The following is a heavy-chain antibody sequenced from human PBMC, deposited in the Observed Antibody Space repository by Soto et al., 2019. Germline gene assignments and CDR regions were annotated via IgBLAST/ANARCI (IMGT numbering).Heavy chain of an antibody. Sequence: GASAKVSCKASGYTFTSYAMQCVRQAPGQRLEWMGWINAGNGNTKYSQKFQGRVTITSDTSASTDYMELSSLRSEDTAVYYCARDLGGWTDYWGQGTLVTVSS. D-gene: IGHD6-19*01. J-gene: IGHJ4*02. V-gene: IGHV1-3*01. CDR1: GYTFTSYA. CDR3: ARDLGGWTDY. CDR2: INAGNGNT.